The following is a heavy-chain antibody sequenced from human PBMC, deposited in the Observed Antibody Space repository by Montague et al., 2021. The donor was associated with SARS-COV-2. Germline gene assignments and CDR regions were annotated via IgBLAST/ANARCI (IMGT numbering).Heavy chain of an antibody. CDR2: IYWDDDK. V-gene: IGHV2-5*02. CDR3: ARYTSRMYGSFDY. D-gene: IGHD3-16*02. Sequence: PVLVKLTQTLTLTCTVSGFSLNTNGMGVGWIRQPPGEAPAWLALIYWDDDKRYSPSLKTRLTITKDTSRNQVVLTMTNVDPGDTGTYFCARYTSRMYGSFDYWGQGALVSVSS. J-gene: IGHJ4*02. CDR1: GFSLNTNGMG.